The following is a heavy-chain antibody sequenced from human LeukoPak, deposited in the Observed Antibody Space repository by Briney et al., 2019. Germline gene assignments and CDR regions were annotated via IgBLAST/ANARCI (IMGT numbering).Heavy chain of an antibody. CDR1: DDSFSSQC. D-gene: IGHD4-17*01. CDR3: ARDLVTVTKGFDI. V-gene: IGHV4-59*11. J-gene: IGHJ3*02. Sequence: PSESLSLTCAVSDDSFSSQCCTWVRQPPGKGLGWIGYISYIGRTNYNPTLKSRVTISIDKSKNQFSLKLTSVTAADTAVYYCARDLVTVTKGFDIWGQGTMVSVSS. CDR2: ISYIGRT.